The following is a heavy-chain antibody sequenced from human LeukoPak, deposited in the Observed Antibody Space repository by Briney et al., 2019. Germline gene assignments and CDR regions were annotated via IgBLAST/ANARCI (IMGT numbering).Heavy chain of an antibody. Sequence: GASVKVSCKTSGYISTTYGISWVRQAPGQGLEWMGWISAYIGNTNYAQKLQGRVTMTTDTSTNTAYMELRSLTSDDTAVYYCARAWDCSSTTCYVYFDYWGQGSLVTVSS. CDR2: ISAYIGNT. CDR3: ARAWDCSSTTCYVYFDY. V-gene: IGHV1-18*01. D-gene: IGHD2-2*01. CDR1: GYISTTYG. J-gene: IGHJ4*02.